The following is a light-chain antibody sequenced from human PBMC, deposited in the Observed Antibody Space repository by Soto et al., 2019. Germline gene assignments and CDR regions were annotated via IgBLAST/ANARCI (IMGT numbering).Light chain of an antibody. CDR1: QSVSSN. CDR3: QHYNNWPPGRT. Sequence: EVVMTQSPATLSVSPGERATLSCRASQSVSSNLAWYQQKPGQAPRLLIYGASTRTTGIPARFSGSGSGTEFTLTISSLQSEDSALYYCQHYNNWPPGRTFGQGTTVDI. J-gene: IGKJ1*01. CDR2: GAS. V-gene: IGKV3-15*01.